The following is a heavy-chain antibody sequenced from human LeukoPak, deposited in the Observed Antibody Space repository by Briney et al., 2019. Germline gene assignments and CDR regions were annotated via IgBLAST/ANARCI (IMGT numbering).Heavy chain of an antibody. V-gene: IGHV4-39*07. CDR1: LDSIISSSGY. CDR3: ARDTAVAGQNWFDP. D-gene: IGHD6-19*01. Sequence: SETLSLTRTVSLDSIISSSGYSGWIRQPPGKGLEWIGTISYSGSTYYNPSLKSRVTISVDTSKNQFSLKLSSVTAADTAVYYCARDTAVAGQNWFDPWGQGTLVTVSS. CDR2: ISYSGST. J-gene: IGHJ5*02.